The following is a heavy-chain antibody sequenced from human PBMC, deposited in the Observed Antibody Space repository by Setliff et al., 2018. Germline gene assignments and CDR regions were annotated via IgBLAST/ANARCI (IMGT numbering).Heavy chain of an antibody. Sequence: ASVKVSCKASGYTFSTQYIHWVRQGPGQGLEWMGIINPKTGNTVYAQKFQGRVTMTRDTSTSTVYMELSSLRSEDTAIYYCAREIRNMCYFDSWGRGTLVTVSS. CDR3: AREIRNMCYFDS. J-gene: IGHJ4*01. CDR2: INPKTGNT. D-gene: IGHD3-10*01. CDR1: GYTFSTQY. V-gene: IGHV1-46*01.